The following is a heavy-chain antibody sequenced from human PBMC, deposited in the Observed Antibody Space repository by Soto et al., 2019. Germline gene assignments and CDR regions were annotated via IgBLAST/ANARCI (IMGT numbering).Heavy chain of an antibody. CDR1: GFTVSSNY. CDR2: IYSGGST. V-gene: IGHV3-53*01. D-gene: IGHD5-12*01. Sequence: PGGSLRLACAASGFTVSSNYMSWVRQAPGKGLEWVSVIYSGGSTYYADSVKGRFTISRDNSKNTLYLQMNSLRAEDTAVYYCARSDIVPYYYYYGMDVWGQGTTVTVS. J-gene: IGHJ6*02. CDR3: ARSDIVPYYYYYGMDV.